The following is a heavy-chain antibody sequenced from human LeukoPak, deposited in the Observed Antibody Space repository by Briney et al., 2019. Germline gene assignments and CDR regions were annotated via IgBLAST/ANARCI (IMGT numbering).Heavy chain of an antibody. CDR1: GYNLTELS. CDR2: INPNSGGT. D-gene: IGHD2-2*01. CDR3: ARLRGVIVVVPAATPYGMDV. J-gene: IGHJ6*02. V-gene: IGHV1-2*02. Sequence: ASVKVSCKVSGYNLTELSMHWVRQAPGQGLEWMGWINPNSGGTNYAQKFQGRVTMTRDTSISTAYMELSRLRSDDTAVYYCARLRGVIVVVPAATPYGMDVRGQGTTVTVSS.